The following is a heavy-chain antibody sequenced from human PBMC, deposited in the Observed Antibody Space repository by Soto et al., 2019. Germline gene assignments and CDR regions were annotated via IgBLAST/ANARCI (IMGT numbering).Heavy chain of an antibody. CDR2: ISISNGKT. J-gene: IGHJ6*04. Sequence: QVQLVQSGAEVKRPGASVKVSCKASGYTFLNYDVAWVRRAPGQGLEWMGWISISNGKTYYQQRLQGRVTMTTDTATTTSSMEVRSLRRDDTAVDYCARKGYIGSFGLDVWGEGTTGTVST. CDR1: GYTFLNYD. V-gene: IGHV1-18*01. CDR3: ARKGYIGSFGLDV. D-gene: IGHD1-26*01.